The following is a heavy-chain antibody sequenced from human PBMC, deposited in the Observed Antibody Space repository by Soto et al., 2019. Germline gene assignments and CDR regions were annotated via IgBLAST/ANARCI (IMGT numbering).Heavy chain of an antibody. Sequence: GGSLRLSCAASGFTFSSYAMSWVRQAPGKWLEWVSAISGSGGSTYYADSMKGRFTISRDNSKNTLYLQMNSLRAEDTAVYYCACGGYCSSTSCYYRWFDPWGQGTLVTVSS. D-gene: IGHD2-2*01. J-gene: IGHJ5*02. CDR2: ISGSGGST. V-gene: IGHV3-23*01. CDR3: ACGGYCSSTSCYYRWFDP. CDR1: GFTFSSYA.